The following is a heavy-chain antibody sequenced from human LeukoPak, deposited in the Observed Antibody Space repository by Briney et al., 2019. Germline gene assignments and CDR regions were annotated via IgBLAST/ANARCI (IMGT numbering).Heavy chain of an antibody. CDR2: IKQDGSEK. D-gene: IGHD1-26*01. V-gene: IGHV3-7*01. J-gene: IGHJ4*02. CDR1: GFTFSSFW. Sequence: GGSLRLSCAASGFTFSSFWISWVRQAPGKGLEWVANIKQDGSEKYYVDSVKGRFTISRDNAKNSLFLQMNSLRAEDTAVYYCARTSKSGSYSPGDYWGQGTLVTVSS. CDR3: ARTSKSGSYSPGDY.